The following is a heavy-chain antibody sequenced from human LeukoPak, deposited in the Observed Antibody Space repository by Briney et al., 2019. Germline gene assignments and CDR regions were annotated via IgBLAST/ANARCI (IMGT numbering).Heavy chain of an antibody. CDR3: ARDLLHRSSTSCANYYYYGMDV. Sequence: ASVKVSCKASGYTFTGYYMHWVRQAPGQGLEWMGRINPNSGGTNYAQKFQGRVTMTRDTSISTAYMELSRLRSDDTAVYYCARDLLHRSSTSCANYYYYGMDVWGQGTTVTVSS. V-gene: IGHV1-2*06. J-gene: IGHJ6*02. CDR2: INPNSGGT. CDR1: GYTFTGYY. D-gene: IGHD2-2*01.